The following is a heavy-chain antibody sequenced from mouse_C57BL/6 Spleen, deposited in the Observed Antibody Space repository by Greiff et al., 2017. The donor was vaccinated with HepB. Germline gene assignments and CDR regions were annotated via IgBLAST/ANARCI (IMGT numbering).Heavy chain of an antibody. D-gene: IGHD2-12*01. CDR3: ARRSCYDYFDY. CDR2: ISSGGSYT. V-gene: IGHV5-6*01. J-gene: IGHJ2*01. Sequence: EVKVVESGGDLVKPGGSLKLSCAASGFTFSSYGMSWVRQTPDKRLEWVATISSGGSYTYYPDSVKGRFTISRDNAKNTLYLQMSSLTSEDTAMYYCARRSCYDYFDYWGQGTTLTVSS. CDR1: GFTFSSYG.